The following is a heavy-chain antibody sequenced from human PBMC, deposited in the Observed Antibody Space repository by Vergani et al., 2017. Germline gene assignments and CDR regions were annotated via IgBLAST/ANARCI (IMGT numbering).Heavy chain of an antibody. D-gene: IGHD6-13*01. CDR3: ASSRYSSSWYGGHGMDV. CDR2: IYTSGST. J-gene: IGHJ6*02. Sequence: QVQLQESGPGLVKPSQTLSLTCTVSGGSISSGSYYWSWIRQPAGKGLEWIGRIYTSGSTNYNPSLKSRVTISVDTSKNQFSLKLSSVTAADTAVYYCASSRYSSSWYGGHGMDVWGQGTLVTVSS. V-gene: IGHV4-61*02. CDR1: GGSISSGSYY.